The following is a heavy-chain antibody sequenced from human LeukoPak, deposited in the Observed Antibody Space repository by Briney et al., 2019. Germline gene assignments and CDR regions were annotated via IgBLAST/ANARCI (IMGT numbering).Heavy chain of an antibody. CDR3: VRFHPGMSDYYFYY. CDR1: GFTFSSYS. J-gene: IGHJ4*02. V-gene: IGHV3-21*01. CDR2: ISSISNSI. Sequence: NPGGCLRPSCAAAGFTFSSYSRTWVRQAPGKGLGWVSSISSISNSIFYADSLKGRLTSSRDNATNSLYLQMNSLRAEDTAVYYCVRFHPGMSDYYFYYSGQGALVTVS. D-gene: IGHD1-1*01.